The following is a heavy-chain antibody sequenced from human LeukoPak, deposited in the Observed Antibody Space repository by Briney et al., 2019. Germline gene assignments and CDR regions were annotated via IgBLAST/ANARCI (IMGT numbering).Heavy chain of an antibody. D-gene: IGHD6-13*01. Sequence: PSETLSLTCAVYGGSFNGYYWTWIRQPPGKGLEWVGYIYYSGSTNYNPSLKSRVTISVDTSKNQFSLKLSSVTAADTAVYYCARQRLYSTALFGGWFDPWGQGTLVTVSS. J-gene: IGHJ5*02. CDR3: ARQRLYSTALFGGWFDP. CDR1: GGSFNGYY. CDR2: IYYSGST. V-gene: IGHV4-59*08.